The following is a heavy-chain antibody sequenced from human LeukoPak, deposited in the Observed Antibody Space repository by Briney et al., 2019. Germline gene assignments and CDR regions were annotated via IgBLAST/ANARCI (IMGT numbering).Heavy chain of an antibody. CDR2: IYYSGST. Sequence: SETLSLTCTVSGGSISSYYWSWIRQPPGTGLEWIGYIYYSGSTNYNPSLKSRVTISGDTSKNQFSLQLSSVTAADTAVYYCARLGYSSISYYFDYWGQGTLVTVSS. D-gene: IGHD6-13*01. J-gene: IGHJ4*02. V-gene: IGHV4-59*08. CDR3: ARLGYSSISYYFDY. CDR1: GGSISSYY.